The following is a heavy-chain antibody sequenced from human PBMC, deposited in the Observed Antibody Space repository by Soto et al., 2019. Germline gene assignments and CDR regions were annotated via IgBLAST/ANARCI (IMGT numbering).Heavy chain of an antibody. J-gene: IGHJ6*02. V-gene: IGHV4-31*03. CDR2: IYDSGST. CDR1: GGSISSGGYY. CDR3: ARDHPSPRRNYYYDSSGYSYGMDV. D-gene: IGHD3-22*01. Sequence: PSETLSLTCTVSGGSISSGGYYWSWIRQHPGKGLEWIGYIYDSGSTYYNPSLKSRVTISVYTSKNQFSLKLSSVTAADTAVYYCARDHPSPRRNYYYDSSGYSYGMDVWGQGTTVTVSS.